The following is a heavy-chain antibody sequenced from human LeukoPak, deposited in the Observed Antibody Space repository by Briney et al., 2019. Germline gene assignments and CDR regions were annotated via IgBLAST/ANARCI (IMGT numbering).Heavy chain of an antibody. J-gene: IGHJ4*02. Sequence: ASVKVSCKAFGDTFNTYGISWVRQAPGQGLEWMGWIAAYNGNTKYSQKFQGRVTMTTDTSTSTAYMELRSLRSDDTAVYYCARVSFVSGYFDYWGQGTLVTVSS. CDR3: ARVSFVSGYFDY. V-gene: IGHV1-18*01. CDR1: GDTFNTYG. D-gene: IGHD3-22*01. CDR2: IAAYNGNT.